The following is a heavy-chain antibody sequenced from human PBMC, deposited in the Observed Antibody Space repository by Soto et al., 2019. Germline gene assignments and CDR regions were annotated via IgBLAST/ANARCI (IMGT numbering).Heavy chain of an antibody. J-gene: IGHJ6*02. CDR1: GYTFYSHS. Sequence: QAQLVQSGAEVRKPGASVKVSCKASGYTFYSHSISWVRQAPGQGLEWMGRINADYGNTQYAQKFRGRVTMTTDTSTTTVYRELTNLRSDDTAVYYCARGIQGDYYDGMDVWGQGTTVTVSS. CDR2: INADYGNT. V-gene: IGHV1-18*01. CDR3: ARGIQGDYYDGMDV. D-gene: IGHD5-18*01.